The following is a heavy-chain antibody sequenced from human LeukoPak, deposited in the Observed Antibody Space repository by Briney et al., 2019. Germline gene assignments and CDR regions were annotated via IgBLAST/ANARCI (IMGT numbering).Heavy chain of an antibody. CDR1: GFTFSSYA. J-gene: IGHJ4*02. CDR3: ARDRGYYGSGSEEENY. CDR2: IYSGGST. Sequence: PGGSLRLSCAASGFTFSSYAMSWVRQAPGKGLEWVSVIYSGGSTYYADSVKGRFTISRDNSKNTLYLQMNSLRAEDTAVYYCARDRGYYGSGSEEENYWGQGTLVTVSS. V-gene: IGHV3-66*01. D-gene: IGHD3-10*01.